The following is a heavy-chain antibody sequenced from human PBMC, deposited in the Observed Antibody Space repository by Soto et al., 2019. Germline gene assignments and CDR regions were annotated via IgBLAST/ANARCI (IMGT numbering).Heavy chain of an antibody. V-gene: IGHV6-1*01. CDR1: GDSVSSNSAA. Sequence: SQTLSLTCAISGDSVSSNSAAWNWIRLSPSRGLEWLARTYYRSRWYNDYAVSVRSRITVNPDTSKNQFSLQLTSVTPEDTAVYYCAGTTSHQWYYMDVWGKGTTVTVSS. CDR2: TYYRSRWYN. D-gene: IGHD1-7*01. CDR3: AGTTSHQWYYMDV. J-gene: IGHJ6*03.